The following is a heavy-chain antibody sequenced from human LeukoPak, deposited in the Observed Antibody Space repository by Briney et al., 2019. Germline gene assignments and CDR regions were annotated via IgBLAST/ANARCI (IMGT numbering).Heavy chain of an antibody. CDR2: IYHSGST. Sequence: SETLSLTCTVSGYSISSGYYWGWIRQPPGKGLEWIGSIYHSGSTYYNPSLKSRVTISVDTSKNQFSLKLSSVTAADTAVYYCASSSSWGLFDYWGQGTLVTVSS. J-gene: IGHJ4*02. D-gene: IGHD6-13*01. CDR1: GYSISSGYY. CDR3: ASSSSWGLFDY. V-gene: IGHV4-38-2*02.